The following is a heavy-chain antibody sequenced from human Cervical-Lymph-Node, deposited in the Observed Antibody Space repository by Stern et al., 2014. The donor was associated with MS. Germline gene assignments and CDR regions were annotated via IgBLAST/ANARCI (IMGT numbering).Heavy chain of an antibody. CDR1: GYPLTELS. CDR2: FDPVDVEI. V-gene: IGHV1-24*01. J-gene: IGHJ4*02. CDR3: ATAPLAYYYDTSAYYNNY. D-gene: IGHD3-22*01. Sequence: QDQLVQSGAEVKKPGASVKVSCKVSGYPLTELSMHWVRQAPGRGLEWMGGFDPVDVEIIYAQKFQGRVSMTEDASTETAYMDLSSLTSEDTAVYYCATAPLAYYYDTSAYYNNYWGQGTLVTVSS.